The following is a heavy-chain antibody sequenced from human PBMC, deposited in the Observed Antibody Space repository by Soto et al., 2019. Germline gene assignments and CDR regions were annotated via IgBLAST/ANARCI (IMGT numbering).Heavy chain of an antibody. J-gene: IGHJ5*02. V-gene: IGHV1-69*02. CDR2: IIPILGIA. CDR3: ARVRKQLGLWFDP. Sequence: SVKVSCKASGGTFSSYTISWVRQAPGQGLEWMGRIIPILGIANYAQKFQGRVTITADKSTSTAYMELSSLRSEDTAVYYCARVRKQLGLWFDPWGQGTLVTVSS. D-gene: IGHD6-6*01. CDR1: GGTFSSYT.